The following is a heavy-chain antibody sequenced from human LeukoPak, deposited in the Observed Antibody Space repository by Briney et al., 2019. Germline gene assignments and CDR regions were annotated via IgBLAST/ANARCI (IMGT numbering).Heavy chain of an antibody. V-gene: IGHV1-69*04. CDR2: IIPILGIA. D-gene: IGHD5-24*01. CDR3: AREKISRDGYNSPYYFDY. Sequence: ASVKVSCKASGGTFSSYAISWVRQAPGQGLEWMGRIIPILGIANYAQKFQGRVTITADKSTSTAYMELSSLRSEDTAVYYCAREKISRDGYNSPYYFDYWGQGTLVTVSS. CDR1: GGTFSSYA. J-gene: IGHJ4*02.